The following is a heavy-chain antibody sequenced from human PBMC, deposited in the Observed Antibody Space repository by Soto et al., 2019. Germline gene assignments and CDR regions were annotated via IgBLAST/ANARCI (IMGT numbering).Heavy chain of an antibody. D-gene: IGHD2-15*01. CDR3: VRTSLVVAVATGEDF. V-gene: IGHV3-74*01. CDR1: GFTFSNYW. Sequence: EVQLVESGGGLVQPGESLRLSCAASGFTFSNYWMHWVRPAPGKGLVWVSRIDSDGSRITYADFVKGRFTISRDNAKNTVYLHMNSLTAEDTAVYYCVRTSLVVAVATGEDFWGQGTLVTVSS. J-gene: IGHJ4*02. CDR2: IDSDGSRI.